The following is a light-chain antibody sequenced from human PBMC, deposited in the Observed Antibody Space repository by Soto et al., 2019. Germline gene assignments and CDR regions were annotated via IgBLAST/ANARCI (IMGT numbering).Light chain of an antibody. J-gene: IGKJ1*01. CDR2: DAS. Sequence: DIQLTQSPSTLSASVRDRVTITCRASQSISIWLAWYQQKPGKAPKLLIYDASGLESGVPSRFSGSGSVTEFTLTISSMQPDDFATDYCQQYNTYPWTFGQGTKVLIE. CDR3: QQYNTYPWT. CDR1: QSISIW. V-gene: IGKV1-5*01.